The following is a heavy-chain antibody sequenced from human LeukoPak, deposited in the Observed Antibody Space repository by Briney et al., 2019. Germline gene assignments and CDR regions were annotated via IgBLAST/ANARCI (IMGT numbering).Heavy chain of an antibody. D-gene: IGHD3-10*01. Sequence: PGGSLRLSCAASGFTFSSYAMSWVRQAPGKGLEWVSAISGSGGSTYYADSVKGRFTISRDNSKNTLFLQMNSLRAEDTAVYYCGRERIYFGSGRDLTDARLFYYYGMDIWGQGTTVTVSS. V-gene: IGHV3-23*01. CDR3: GRERIYFGSGRDLTDARLFYYYGMDI. CDR1: GFTFSSYA. CDR2: ISGSGGST. J-gene: IGHJ6*02.